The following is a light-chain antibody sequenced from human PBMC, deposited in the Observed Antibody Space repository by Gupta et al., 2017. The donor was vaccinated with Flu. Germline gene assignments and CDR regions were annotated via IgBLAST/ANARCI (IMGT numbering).Light chain of an antibody. CDR1: SSDVGGYNY. V-gene: IGLV2-14*01. CDR3: SSYTSSSTLV. Sequence: QSALTQPASVSGSPGQSLTISCIGTSSDVGGYNYVSWYQQLPGKAPKLMIYEFSNRPSGVSSRFSGSKSGNTASLTISGLQAEDEADYYCSSYTSSSTLVFGGGTKLTVL. CDR2: EFS. J-gene: IGLJ3*02.